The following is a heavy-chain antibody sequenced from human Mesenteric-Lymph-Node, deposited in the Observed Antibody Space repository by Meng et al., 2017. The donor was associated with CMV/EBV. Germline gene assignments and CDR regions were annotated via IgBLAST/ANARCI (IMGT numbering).Heavy chain of an antibody. V-gene: IGHV3-7*01. Sequence: GGSLRLSCVGSGFTFRSYWMTWVRQAPGKGLEWLADIKQDGSEKYYVGSVKGRFTISRDNAENSLYLQMNSLSAEDTAVYYCARWGDEGGNFGFDYWGQGTLVTVSS. J-gene: IGHJ4*02. CDR3: ARWGDEGGNFGFDY. D-gene: IGHD3-16*01. CDR2: IKQDGSEK. CDR1: GFTFRSYW.